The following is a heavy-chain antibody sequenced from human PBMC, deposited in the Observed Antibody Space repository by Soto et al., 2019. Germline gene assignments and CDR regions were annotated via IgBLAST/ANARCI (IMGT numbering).Heavy chain of an antibody. D-gene: IGHD2-2*01. V-gene: IGHV4-39*01. J-gene: IGHJ6*02. CDR2: CYYSGST. Sequence: PSETLSLTCSVSGGSLSSGPYSWGWIRQPPGKGLEWIGTCYYSGSTHYNPSLASRVTISVDTSKNQFSLKVTSVTAADTAMYYWASLGGYCRSTTCYGYSGMDVWGQGTRLTV. CDR1: GGSLSSGPYS. CDR3: ASLGGYCRSTTCYGYSGMDV.